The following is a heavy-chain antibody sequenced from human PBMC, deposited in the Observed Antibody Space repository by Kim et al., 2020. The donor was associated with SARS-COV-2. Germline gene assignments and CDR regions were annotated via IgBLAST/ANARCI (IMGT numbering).Heavy chain of an antibody. CDR1: GFTFSSYS. Sequence: GGSLRLSCAASGFTFSSYSMNWVRQAPGKGLEWVSYISSSSSTIYYADSVKGRFTISRDNAKNSLYLQMNSLRDEDTAVYYCARGKPYTYYYGSGSYSTSPFDAFDIWGQGTMVTVSS. J-gene: IGHJ3*02. D-gene: IGHD3-10*01. CDR3: ARGKPYTYYYGSGSYSTSPFDAFDI. CDR2: ISSSSSTI. V-gene: IGHV3-48*02.